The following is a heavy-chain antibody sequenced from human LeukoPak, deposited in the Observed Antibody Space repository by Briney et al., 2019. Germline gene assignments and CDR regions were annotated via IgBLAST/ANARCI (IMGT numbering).Heavy chain of an antibody. CDR2: IIPIFGTA. CDR3: ARGRGYSYGYYYYYMDV. V-gene: IGHV1-69*13. CDR1: GGTFSSYA. D-gene: IGHD5-18*01. Sequence: SVKVSCKASGGTFSSYAISWVRQAPGQGLEWMGGIIPIFGTANYAQKFQGRVTITADESTSTAYMELSSLRSEDTAVYYCARGRGYSYGYYYYYMDVWGKGTTVTVSS. J-gene: IGHJ6*03.